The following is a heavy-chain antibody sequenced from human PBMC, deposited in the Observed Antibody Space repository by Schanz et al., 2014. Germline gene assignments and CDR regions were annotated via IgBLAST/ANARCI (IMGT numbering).Heavy chain of an antibody. CDR3: ARGGRDGIRASNYFDS. CDR1: GFTFSDTN. CDR2: IYSGGST. J-gene: IGHJ4*02. D-gene: IGHD3-10*01. V-gene: IGHV3-66*01. Sequence: EMQLLESGGALAQPGGSMKLSCEASGFTFSDTNMNWVRQAPGKGLEWVTVIYSGGSTYYADSVKGRFGVAGDNSKNTLYFQLNSLRAEDTAVYYCARGGRDGIRASNYFDSWGQGTLVVVSS.